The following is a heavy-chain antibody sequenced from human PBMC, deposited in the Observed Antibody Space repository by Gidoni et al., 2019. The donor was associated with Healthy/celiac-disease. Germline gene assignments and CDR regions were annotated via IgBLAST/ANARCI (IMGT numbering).Heavy chain of an antibody. V-gene: IGHV3-74*01. CDR2: IDSDGIST. J-gene: IGHJ3*02. CDR1: GFTDRSYW. CDR3: ARAPSGGYGDAFDI. D-gene: IGHD5-18*01. Sequence: EVQLVESGGGLVQPGGSLRLSCAASGFTDRSYWMHWVRQDPGKGLVWVPRIDSDGISTSYADAGKGRFTISSDNAKNTLYLQMNSLRAEDTAVYYCARAPSGGYGDAFDIWGQGTMVTVSS.